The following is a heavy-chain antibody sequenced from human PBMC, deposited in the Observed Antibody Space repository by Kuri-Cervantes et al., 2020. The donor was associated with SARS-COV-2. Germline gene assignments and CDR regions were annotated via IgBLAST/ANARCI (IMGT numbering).Heavy chain of an antibody. V-gene: IGHV1-18*01. CDR3: ARDRPAYYYYYYGMDV. J-gene: IGHJ6*02. Sequence: ASVKVSCKASGYTFTSYGISWVRQAPGQGLEWMGWISAYNGNTNYAQKLQGRVTMTTDTSTSTAYMELRSLRSDDTAVYYCARDRPAYYYYYYGMDVWGQGTTVTVSS. CDR1: GYTFTSYG. CDR2: ISAYNGNT. D-gene: IGHD2-2*01.